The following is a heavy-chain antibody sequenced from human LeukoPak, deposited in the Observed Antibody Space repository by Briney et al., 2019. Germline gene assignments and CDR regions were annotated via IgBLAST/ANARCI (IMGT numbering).Heavy chain of an antibody. CDR1: GGSISSYY. V-gene: IGHV4-59*04. CDR2: IYYSGST. Sequence: SETLSLTCTVSGGSISSYYWSWIRQPPGKGLEWIGYIYYSGSTYYNPSLKSRVTISVDTSKNQFSLKLSSVTAADTAVYYCARHRYCSGGSCYGRNWFDPWGQGTLVTVSS. D-gene: IGHD2-15*01. J-gene: IGHJ5*02. CDR3: ARHRYCSGGSCYGRNWFDP.